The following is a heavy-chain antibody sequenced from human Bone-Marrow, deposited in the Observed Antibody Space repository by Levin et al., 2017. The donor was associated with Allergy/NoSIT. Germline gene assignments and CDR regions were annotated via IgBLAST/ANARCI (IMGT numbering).Heavy chain of an antibody. CDR1: GGTFSSYA. Sequence: EASVKVSCKASGGTFSSYAISWVRQAPGQGLEWMGGIIPIFGTANYAQKFQGRVTITADESTSTAYMELSSLRSEDTAVYYCARGGDYGGRDAFDIWGQGTMVTVSS. V-gene: IGHV1-69*13. J-gene: IGHJ3*02. D-gene: IGHD4-23*01. CDR3: ARGGDYGGRDAFDI. CDR2: IIPIFGTA.